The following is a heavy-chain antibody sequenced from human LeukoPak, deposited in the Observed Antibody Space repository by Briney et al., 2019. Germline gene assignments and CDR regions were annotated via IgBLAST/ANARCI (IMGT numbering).Heavy chain of an antibody. CDR2: IIPILGIA. CDR3: AREVGMATKGAFDI. V-gene: IGHV1-69*04. D-gene: IGHD5-12*01. CDR1: GGTFSSYA. J-gene: IGHJ3*02. Sequence: ASVKVSCTASGGTFSSYAISWVRQAPGQGLEWMGRIIPILGIANYAQKFQGRVTITADKSTSTAYMELSSLRSEDTAVYYCAREVGMATKGAFDIWGQGTMVTVSS.